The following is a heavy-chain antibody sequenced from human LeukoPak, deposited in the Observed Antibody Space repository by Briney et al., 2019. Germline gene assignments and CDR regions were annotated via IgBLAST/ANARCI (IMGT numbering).Heavy chain of an antibody. D-gene: IGHD3-22*01. CDR3: ARRHDSSGYYYFDY. Sequence: GGSLRLSCAASGFTFSTYTTSWVRQAPGKGLEWVSLISGSGGSTYYADSVKGRFTISRDNSKNTLYLQMNSLRVEDTAVYYCARRHDSSGYYYFDYWGQGTLVTVSS. CDR1: GFTFSTYT. V-gene: IGHV3-23*01. J-gene: IGHJ4*02. CDR2: ISGSGGST.